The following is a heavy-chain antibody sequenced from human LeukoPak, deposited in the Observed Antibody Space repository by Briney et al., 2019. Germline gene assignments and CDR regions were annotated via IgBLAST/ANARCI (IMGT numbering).Heavy chain of an antibody. CDR1: GGSISSGGYY. Sequence: SETLSLTCTVSGGSISSGGYYWSWIRQHPGKGLEWIGYIYYSGSTYYNPSLKSRVTISVDTSKNQFSLKLSSVTAADTAVYYCARGIVNSNYVWGYFDYWGQGTLDTVSS. V-gene: IGHV4-31*03. J-gene: IGHJ4*02. CDR3: ARGIVNSNYVWGYFDY. D-gene: IGHD4-11*01. CDR2: IYYSGST.